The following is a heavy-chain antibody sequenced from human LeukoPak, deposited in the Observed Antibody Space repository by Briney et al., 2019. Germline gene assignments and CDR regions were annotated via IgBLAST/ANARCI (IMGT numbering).Heavy chain of an antibody. V-gene: IGHV1-46*01. CDR1: GYTFTSYY. D-gene: IGHD2-15*01. Sequence: ASVKVSCKASGYTFTSYYMHWVRQAPGQGLEWMGIINPSGGSTSYAQKFQGRVTMTRDMSTSTVYMELSSLRSEDTAVYYCARGPHCSGGSCDRSTSLIGYYYYMDVWGKGTTVTVSS. CDR2: INPSGGST. J-gene: IGHJ6*03. CDR3: ARGPHCSGGSCDRSTSLIGYYYYMDV.